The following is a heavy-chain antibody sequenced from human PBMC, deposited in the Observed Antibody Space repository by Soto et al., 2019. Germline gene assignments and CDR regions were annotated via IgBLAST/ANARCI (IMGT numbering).Heavy chain of an antibody. CDR3: ANGPPLLGYYGPGSFHCGRDV. J-gene: IGHJ6*04. D-gene: IGHD3-10*01. CDR1: GYTLTELS. V-gene: IGHV1-24*01. Sequence: ASVKVSCKVSGYTLTELSMHWVRQAPGKGLEWMGGFDPEDGETICALKFQGRVTMTEATSTDTAYMELSSLRSKDTAVYYCANGPPLLGYYGPGSFHCGRDVPGKGTTVPDSP. CDR2: FDPEDGET.